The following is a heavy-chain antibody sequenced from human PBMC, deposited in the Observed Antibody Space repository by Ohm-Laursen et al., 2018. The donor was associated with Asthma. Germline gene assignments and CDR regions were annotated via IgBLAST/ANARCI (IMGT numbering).Heavy chain of an antibody. CDR1: GFTFTSSA. D-gene: IGHD6-6*01. CDR2: IVVGSGNT. CDR3: AAVDPEYSSSSEYFDY. Sequence: SVKVSCKTSGFTFTSSAVQWVRQARGQRLEWIGWIVVGSGNTNYAQKFQERVTITRDMSTSTAYMELSSLRSEDTAVYYCAAVDPEYSSSSEYFDYWGQGTLVTVSS. J-gene: IGHJ4*02. V-gene: IGHV1-58*01.